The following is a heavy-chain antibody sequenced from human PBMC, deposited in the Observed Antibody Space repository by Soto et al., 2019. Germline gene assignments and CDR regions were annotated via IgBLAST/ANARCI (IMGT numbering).Heavy chain of an antibody. CDR3: ARAISGRQQYYYYGMHV. J-gene: IGHJ6*02. CDR2: IIPIFGTA. V-gene: IGHV1-69*12. D-gene: IGHD6-19*01. CDR1: GGTFSSYA. Sequence: QVQLVQSGAEVKKPGSSVKVSCKASGGTFSSYAISWVRQAPGQGLEWMGGIIPIFGTANYAQKFQGRVTITADESTSTADMELSSLRAEDTAVYYCARAISGRQQYYYYGMHVWGQGTTVTVSS.